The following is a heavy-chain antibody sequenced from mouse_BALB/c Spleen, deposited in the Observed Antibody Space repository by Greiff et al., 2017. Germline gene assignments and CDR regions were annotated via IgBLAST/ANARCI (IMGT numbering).Heavy chain of an antibody. V-gene: IGHV1S137*01. CDR2: ISTYYGDA. D-gene: IGHD2-3*01. Sequence: VKVVESGAELVRPGVSVKISCKGSGYTFTDYAMHWVKQSHAKSLEWIGVISTYYGDASYNQKFKGKATMTVDKSSSTAYMELARLTSEDSAIYYCARGDDGYPYYAMDYWGQGTSVTVSS. CDR1: GYTFTDYA. J-gene: IGHJ4*01. CDR3: ARGDDGYPYYAMDY.